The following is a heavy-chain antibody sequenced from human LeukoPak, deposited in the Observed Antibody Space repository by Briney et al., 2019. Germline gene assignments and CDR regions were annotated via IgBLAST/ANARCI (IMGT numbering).Heavy chain of an antibody. CDR1: GFTFSSYS. V-gene: IGHV3-21*01. J-gene: IGHJ4*02. Sequence: GGSLRLSCAASGFTFSSYSMNWVRQAPGKGLEWVSSISSSSSYIYYADSVKGRFTISRGNAKNSLYLQMNSLRAEDTAVYYCARGGGYCSSTSCYGYDYWGQGTLVTVSS. D-gene: IGHD2-2*01. CDR3: ARGGGYCSSTSCYGYDY. CDR2: ISSSSSYI.